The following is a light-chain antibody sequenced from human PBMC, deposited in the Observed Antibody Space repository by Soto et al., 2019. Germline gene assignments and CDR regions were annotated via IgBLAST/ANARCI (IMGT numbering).Light chain of an antibody. J-gene: IGLJ1*01. CDR1: SSDVGGYNS. CDR3: SSYTSSSTLYV. CDR2: EVS. V-gene: IGLV2-14*01. Sequence: QSVLTQPASVSGSPGQSITISCTGTSSDVGGYNSVSWYQHHPGKAPKLMTYEVSNRPSGVSNRFSGSKSGNTASLTISGLQAEDEADYYCSSYTSSSTLYVFGTGTKLTVL.